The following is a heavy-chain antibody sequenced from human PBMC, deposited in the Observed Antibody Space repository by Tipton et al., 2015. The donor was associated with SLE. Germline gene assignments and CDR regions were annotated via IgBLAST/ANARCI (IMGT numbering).Heavy chain of an antibody. Sequence: LRLSCAASGFTFSSYTMNWIRQAPGKGLECVAVIYSAGTSAHYADSVKGRFTISRDNAKNTLYLQMSSLTAEDTAMYFCARETSSGGFDIWGQGTLVTVSS. CDR1: GFTFSSYT. J-gene: IGHJ3*02. V-gene: IGHV3-23*03. CDR2: IYSAGTSA. D-gene: IGHD1-26*01. CDR3: ARETSSGGFDI.